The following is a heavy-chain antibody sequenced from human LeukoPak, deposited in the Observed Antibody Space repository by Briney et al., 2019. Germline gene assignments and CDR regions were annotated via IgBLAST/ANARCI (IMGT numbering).Heavy chain of an antibody. V-gene: IGHV3-66*02. Sequence: PGGSLRLSCAASGFTTSDNYITWVRQAPGKGLQWVSVIYSGGRTNYADSVKGRFTISRDNSKNTLYLQMNSLRAEDTAVYYCAKGLMVRGVHDAFDIWGQGTMVTVSS. CDR1: GFTTSDNY. CDR3: AKGLMVRGVHDAFDI. CDR2: IYSGGRT. D-gene: IGHD2-8*01. J-gene: IGHJ3*02.